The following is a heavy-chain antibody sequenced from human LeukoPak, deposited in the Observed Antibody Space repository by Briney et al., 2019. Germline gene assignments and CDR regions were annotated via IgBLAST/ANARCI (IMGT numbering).Heavy chain of an antibody. CDR1: GFTFSSYW. V-gene: IGHV3-7*01. CDR3: ARDGSGSYDAFDI. D-gene: IGHD1-26*01. CDR2: IKQDGSEK. Sequence: GGSLRLSCAASGFTFSSYWMSWVRQAPGKGLEWVANIKQDGSEKYYVDSVKGRFTISRDNAKNSLYLQMTSLRAEDTAVYYCARDGSGSYDAFDIWGQGTMVTVSS. J-gene: IGHJ3*02.